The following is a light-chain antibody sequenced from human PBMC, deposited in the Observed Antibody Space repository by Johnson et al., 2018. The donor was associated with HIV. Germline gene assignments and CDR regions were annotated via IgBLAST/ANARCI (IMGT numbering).Light chain of an antibody. Sequence: QSVLTQPPSVSAAPGQKVTISCSGSSSNIGNNYVSWYQQLPETAPKLLIYENSKRPSGIPDRFSGSKSGTSATLGITGLQTGDEADYYCGTWDSSLSVQVFGTGTKVTVL. J-gene: IGLJ1*01. CDR1: SSNIGNNY. V-gene: IGLV1-51*02. CDR3: GTWDSSLSVQV. CDR2: ENS.